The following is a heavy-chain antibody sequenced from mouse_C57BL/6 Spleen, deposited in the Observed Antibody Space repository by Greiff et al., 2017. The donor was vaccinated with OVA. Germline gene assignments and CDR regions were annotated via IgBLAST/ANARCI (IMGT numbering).Heavy chain of an antibody. Sequence: DVKLQESGGGLVKPGGSLKLSCAASGFTFSSYTMSWVRQTPEKRLEWVATISGGGGNTYYPDSVKGRFTISRDNAKNTLYLQMSSLRSEDTALYYCARQGIYYGYEAWFAYWGQGTLVTVSA. D-gene: IGHD2-2*01. V-gene: IGHV5-9*01. J-gene: IGHJ3*01. CDR1: GFTFSSYT. CDR2: ISGGGGNT. CDR3: ARQGIYYGYEAWFAY.